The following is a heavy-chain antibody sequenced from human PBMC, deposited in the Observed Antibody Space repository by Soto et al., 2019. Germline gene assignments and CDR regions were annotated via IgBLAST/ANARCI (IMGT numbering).Heavy chain of an antibody. CDR2: ISAYNGNA. J-gene: IGHJ6*02. CDR3: ARDRGAYGMDV. V-gene: IGHV1-18*01. Sequence: QVQLVQSGAEVKKPGASVKVSCKASGYTFPSYGISWVRQAPGQGLEWMGWISAYNGNANYAQRFQGRVTMTTDTSKSTAYKELRSLRFDDTAVYYCARDRGAYGMDVWGQGTTVTVSS. CDR1: GYTFPSYG.